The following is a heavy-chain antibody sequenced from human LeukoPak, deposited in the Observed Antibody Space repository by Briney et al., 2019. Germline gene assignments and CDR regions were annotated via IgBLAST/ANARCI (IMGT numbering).Heavy chain of an antibody. CDR1: GGSISSYY. V-gene: IGHV4-59*01. CDR2: IYYSGST. J-gene: IGHJ4*02. Sequence: NPSETLSLTCTVSGGSISSYYWSWIRQPPGKGLEWIGYIYYSGSTNYNPSLKSRVTISVDTSKNQFSLKLSSVTAADTAVYYCARGAGYFDMNWGQGTLVTVSS. CDR3: ARGAGYFDMN. D-gene: IGHD3-9*01.